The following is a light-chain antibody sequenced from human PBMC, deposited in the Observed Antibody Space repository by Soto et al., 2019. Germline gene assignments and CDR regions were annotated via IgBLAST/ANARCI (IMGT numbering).Light chain of an antibody. J-gene: IGLJ1*01. Sequence: QSALTQPASVSASPGQSITISCTGTSSDVGSYNLVSWFQQHPGKAPKLIIYEVSKRPSGLSNRFSGSKSGNTASLTISGLQAEDEADYYCCSYAGGSTSNYVFGTGTKVTVL. CDR2: EVS. CDR3: CSYAGGSTSNYV. V-gene: IGLV2-23*02. CDR1: SSDVGSYNL.